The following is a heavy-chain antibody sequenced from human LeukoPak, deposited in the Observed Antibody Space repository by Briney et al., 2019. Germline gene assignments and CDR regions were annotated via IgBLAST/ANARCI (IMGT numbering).Heavy chain of an antibody. Sequence: PGGSLRLSCAASGFTFSSYSMNWVRQAPGKGLEWVSSISSSSSYKYYADSVKGRFTISRDNAKNSLYLQMNSLRAEDTAVYYCARDKAQWLAPFDYWGQGTLVTVSS. CDR1: GFTFSSYS. V-gene: IGHV3-21*01. CDR2: ISSSSSYK. D-gene: IGHD6-19*01. J-gene: IGHJ4*02. CDR3: ARDKAQWLAPFDY.